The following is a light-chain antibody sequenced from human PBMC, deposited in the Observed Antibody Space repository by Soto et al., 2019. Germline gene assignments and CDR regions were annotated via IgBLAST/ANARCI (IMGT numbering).Light chain of an antibody. J-gene: IGLJ1*01. V-gene: IGLV2-14*01. CDR3: CSYVSSKTYV. Sequence: QSALTQPASVSGSPGQSITISCTGNRTDVGGYNFVSWYKQHPGKAPKLIIYEVSNRPSGVSNRFSGSKSDNTASLTISGLQAEDEADYYCCSYVSSKTYVFGTGTKVNV. CDR1: RTDVGGYNF. CDR2: EVS.